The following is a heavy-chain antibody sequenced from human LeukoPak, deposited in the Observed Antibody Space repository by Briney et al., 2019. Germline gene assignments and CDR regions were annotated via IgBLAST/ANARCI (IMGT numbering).Heavy chain of an antibody. CDR3: ARDATYQLLYAYY. CDR1: GGTFSSYA. Sequence: SVKVSCKASGGTFSSYAISWVRQAPGQGLEWMGGISPIFGTANYAQKFQGRVTITADESTSTAYMELSSLRSEDTAVYYCARDATYQLLYAYYWGQGTLVTVSS. J-gene: IGHJ4*02. V-gene: IGHV1-69*13. CDR2: ISPIFGTA. D-gene: IGHD2-2*02.